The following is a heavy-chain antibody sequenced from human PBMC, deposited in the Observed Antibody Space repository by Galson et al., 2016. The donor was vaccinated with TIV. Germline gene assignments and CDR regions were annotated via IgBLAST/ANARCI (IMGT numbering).Heavy chain of an antibody. CDR1: GYNFTNYW. J-gene: IGHJ4*02. CDR3: ARPHHGDGDD. D-gene: IGHD4-17*01. CDR2: IDPEDSYT. Sequence: QSGAEVKKPGESLRISCKTSGYNFTNYWIIWVRQMPGRGLEWVGRIDPEDSYTEYSPSFQGHVTIPTDKSIGTSYLQWSSLKASDTAIYYCARPHHGDGDDWGRGTRVTVSS. V-gene: IGHV5-10-1*01.